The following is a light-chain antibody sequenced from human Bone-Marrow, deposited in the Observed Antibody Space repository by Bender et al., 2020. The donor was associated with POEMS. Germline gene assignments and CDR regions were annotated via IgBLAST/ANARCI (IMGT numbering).Light chain of an antibody. CDR1: SSNIGAGYD. CDR2: GNS. CDR3: VAWDDTLNGWV. Sequence: QSVLTQPPSVSGAPGQRVTISCTGSSSNIGAGYDIHWYQHLQGTAPKLLISGNSDRPSGVPDRFSGSRSGTSASLAITGLHSEDEADYYCVAWDDTLNGWVFGGGTKLTVL. V-gene: IGLV1-50*01. J-gene: IGLJ2*01.